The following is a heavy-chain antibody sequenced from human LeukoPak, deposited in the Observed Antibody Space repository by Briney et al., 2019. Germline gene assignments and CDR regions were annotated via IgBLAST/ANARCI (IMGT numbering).Heavy chain of an antibody. CDR1: GGSISSYY. CDR3: ARYSAYDLGSKHFDY. J-gene: IGHJ4*02. CDR2: IYFTGTT. V-gene: IGHV4-59*01. Sequence: SETLSLTCTVSGGSISSYYWSWIRQPPGKGLEWIGYIYFTGTTNYNPSLKSRVTISVDTSKNQFSLNLSSVTAADTVVYYCARYSAYDLGSKHFDYWGQGTLVTVSS. D-gene: IGHD5-12*01.